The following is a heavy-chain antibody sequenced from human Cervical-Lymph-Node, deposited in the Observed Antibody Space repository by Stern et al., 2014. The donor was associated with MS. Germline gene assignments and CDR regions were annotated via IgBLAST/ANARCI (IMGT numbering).Heavy chain of an antibody. V-gene: IGHV4-59*01. Sequence: VQLEESGPGLVKPSETLSLTCTVSGGSISSYYWNWIRQSPEKGLEWIGNIYHSGSTNYNPSLKSRVTISIDTSKKQFSLKLTSVTTADTAIYYCARDRAYDIMTNHRTPFDYWGQGTLVTVSS. CDR2: IYHSGST. CDR1: GGSISSYY. D-gene: IGHD3-9*01. CDR3: ARDRAYDIMTNHRTPFDY. J-gene: IGHJ4*02.